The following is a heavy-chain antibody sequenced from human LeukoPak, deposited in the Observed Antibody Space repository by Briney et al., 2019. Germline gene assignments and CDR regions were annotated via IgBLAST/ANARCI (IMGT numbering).Heavy chain of an antibody. CDR3: ARDPKFGGGSTDY. J-gene: IGHJ4*02. CDR2: ISSSSSYI. D-gene: IGHD3-16*01. CDR1: GFTFSSYS. Sequence: PGGSLRLSXAASGFTFSSYSMNWVRQAPGKGLEWVSSISSSSSYIYYADSVKGRFTISRHNDKNSLYLQMNSLRAEDTAAYYCARDPKFGGGSTDYWGQGTLVTVSS. V-gene: IGHV3-21*01.